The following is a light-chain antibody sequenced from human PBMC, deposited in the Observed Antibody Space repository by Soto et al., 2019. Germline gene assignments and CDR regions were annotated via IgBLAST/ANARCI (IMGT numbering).Light chain of an antibody. Sequence: EIVMTQSPATLSVSPGERATLSCRASQSVSSNLAWYQQKPGQAPRLLIYGASTRATGIPARFSGSGSGTEFTLTISSLQSEDFAVYYCLQYNKWPRTFGQGTKVDIK. CDR2: GAS. CDR1: QSVSSN. V-gene: IGKV3-15*01. CDR3: LQYNKWPRT. J-gene: IGKJ1*01.